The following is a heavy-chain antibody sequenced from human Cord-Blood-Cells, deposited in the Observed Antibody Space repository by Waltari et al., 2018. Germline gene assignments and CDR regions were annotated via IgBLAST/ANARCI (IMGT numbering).Heavy chain of an antibody. V-gene: IGHV4-34*01. CDR2: INHSGST. CDR3: ARSIATRWFDP. CDR1: GWSFSGYY. J-gene: IGHJ5*02. Sequence: QVQLQPWGAGLLKPSETLPLTCAVYGWSFSGYYCGWIRQPPGKGLEWIGEINHSGSTNYNPSLKSRVTISVDTSKNQFSLKLSSVTAADTAVYYCARSIATRWFDPWGQGTLVTVSS. D-gene: IGHD2-2*01.